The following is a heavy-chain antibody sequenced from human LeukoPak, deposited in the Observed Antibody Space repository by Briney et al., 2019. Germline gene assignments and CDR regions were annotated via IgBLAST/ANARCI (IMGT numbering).Heavy chain of an antibody. CDR1: GGSISSSSYY. V-gene: IGHV4-39*07. CDR3: ASGGGYYYAIDY. Sequence: SETLSLTCTVSGGSISSSSYYWGWIRQPPGKGLEWIGEINHSGSTNYNPSLRSRVTISVDTSKNQFSLKLSSVTAADTAVYYCASGGGYYYAIDYWGQGTLVTVSS. J-gene: IGHJ4*02. CDR2: INHSGST. D-gene: IGHD3-22*01.